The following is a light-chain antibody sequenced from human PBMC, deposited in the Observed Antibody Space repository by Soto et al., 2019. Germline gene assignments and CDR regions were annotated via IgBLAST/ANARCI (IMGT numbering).Light chain of an antibody. CDR2: GAS. Sequence: EIVLTQSPGTLSLSPGERATLSCRASQSVSSSYLAWYQQKPGQAPRLLIYGASSRATGIPDRFSGSGSGTAFTLTISRREPEDFAGYYCQQYGSSRTFGQGTKVEIK. CDR3: QQYGSSRT. CDR1: QSVSSSY. J-gene: IGKJ1*01. V-gene: IGKV3-20*01.